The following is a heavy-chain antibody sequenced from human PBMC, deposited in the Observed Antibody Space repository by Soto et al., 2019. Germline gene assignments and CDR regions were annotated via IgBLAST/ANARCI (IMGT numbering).Heavy chain of an antibody. V-gene: IGHV4-59*08. CDR1: GGSISSYY. J-gene: IGHJ4*02. CDR3: ARQGSSWYPKPRHPLQFDY. Sequence: SETLSLTCTVSGGSISSYYWSWIRQPPGKGLEWIGYIYYSGSTNYNPSLKSRVTISVDTSKNQFSLKLSSVTAADTAVYYCARQGSSWYPKPRHPLQFDYWGQGTLVTVSS. CDR2: IYYSGST. D-gene: IGHD6-13*01.